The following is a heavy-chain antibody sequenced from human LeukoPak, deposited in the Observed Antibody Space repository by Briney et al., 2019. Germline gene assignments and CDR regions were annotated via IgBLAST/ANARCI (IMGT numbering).Heavy chain of an antibody. CDR3: ARRRSEEFDFDC. D-gene: IGHD6-19*01. Sequence: ASVKVSCKASGYIFSTYGISWVRQAPGQGLEWMSCISGYNGNTNHAQKLQGRVTMTTDTSTSTAYMELRSLRSDDTAVYYCARRRSEEFDFDCWGQGTLVTVSS. CDR2: ISGYNGNT. V-gene: IGHV1-18*01. CDR1: GYIFSTYG. J-gene: IGHJ4*02.